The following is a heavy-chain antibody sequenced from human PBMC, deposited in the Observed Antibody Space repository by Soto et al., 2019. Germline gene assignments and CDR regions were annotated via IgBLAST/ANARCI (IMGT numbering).Heavy chain of an antibody. V-gene: IGHV1-46*03. CDR3: ARGKGVVPASGGMDV. D-gene: IGHD2-2*01. CDR2: INPSGGST. CDR1: GYTFTSYY. J-gene: IGHJ6*02. Sequence: QVQLVQSGAEVKKPGASVKVSCKASGYTFTSYYMHWVRQAPGQGLEWMGIINPSGGSTSYAQKFQGRVTMTRDTSTSTVYMELGSLRSEDTAVYYCARGKGVVPASGGMDVWGQGTTVTVSS.